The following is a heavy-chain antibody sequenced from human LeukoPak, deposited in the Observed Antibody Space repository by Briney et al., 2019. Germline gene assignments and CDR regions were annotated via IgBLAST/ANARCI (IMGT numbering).Heavy chain of an antibody. V-gene: IGHV3-23*01. CDR3: AKGIGDLYYTLDV. J-gene: IGHJ6*02. D-gene: IGHD3-16*01. Sequence: GGSLTLSCAASGLSFTNYAMNWVRQAPGKGLEWVSVISGSGTNIYYADSVRGRFTISRDNSGSTVFLQMNSLRAEDAAVYYCAKGIGDLYYTLDVWGQGTTVSVSS. CDR2: ISGSGTNI. CDR1: GLSFTNYA.